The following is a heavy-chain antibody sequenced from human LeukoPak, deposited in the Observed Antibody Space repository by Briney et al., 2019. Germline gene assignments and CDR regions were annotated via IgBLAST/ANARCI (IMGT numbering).Heavy chain of an antibody. CDR1: GFTFDDYG. D-gene: IGHD1-26*01. V-gene: IGHV3-20*04. CDR3: ARLGVGATRDAFDI. Sequence: GGSLRLSCAASGFTFDDYGMSWVRQAPGKGLEWVSGINWNGGSTGYADSVKGRFTISRDNAKNSLYLQMNSLRAEDTALYYCARLGVGATRDAFDIWDQGTMVTVSS. J-gene: IGHJ3*02. CDR2: INWNGGST.